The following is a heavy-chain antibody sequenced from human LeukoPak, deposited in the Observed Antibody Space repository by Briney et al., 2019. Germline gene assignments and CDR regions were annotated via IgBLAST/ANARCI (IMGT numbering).Heavy chain of an antibody. D-gene: IGHD4-11*01. V-gene: IGHV1-46*01. CDR3: ARDAYSNYNFDY. Sequence: ASVKVSCKASGYTFTSYYMHWVRQAPGQGLEWMGIINPCGGSTSYAQKFQGRVTMTRDMSTSTVYMELSSLRSEDTAVYYCARDAYSNYNFDYWGQGTLVTVSS. CDR2: INPCGGST. J-gene: IGHJ4*02. CDR1: GYTFTSYY.